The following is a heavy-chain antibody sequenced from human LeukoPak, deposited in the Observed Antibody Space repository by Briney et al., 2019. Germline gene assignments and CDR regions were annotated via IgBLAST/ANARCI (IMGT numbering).Heavy chain of an antibody. V-gene: IGHV3-33*01. CDR1: GFTFSSYG. CDR3: SSTTRYCYYYGMDV. J-gene: IGHJ6*04. CDR2: IWYDGSNK. Sequence: GGSLRLSCAASGFTFSSYGMHWVRQAPGKGLEWVAVIWYDGSNKYYADSVKGRFTISRDNSKKTLYLQMNSLRAEDTVVYYCSSTTRYCYYYGMDVRGKGTTVTVSS. D-gene: IGHD2-2*01.